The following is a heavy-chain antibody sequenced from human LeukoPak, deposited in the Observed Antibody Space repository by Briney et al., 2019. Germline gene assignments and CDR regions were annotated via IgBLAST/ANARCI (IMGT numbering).Heavy chain of an antibody. CDR2: ISGSGGST. D-gene: IGHD2-2*01. V-gene: IGHV3-23*01. CDR3: ARSIVVPAAINSYYFDY. Sequence: PGGSLRLSCAASGFTFSSYAMSWVRQAPGKGLEWVSAISGSGGSTYYADSVKGRFTISRDNSKNTLYLQMNSLRAEDTALYYCARSIVVPAAINSYYFDYWGQGTLVTVSS. CDR1: GFTFSSYA. J-gene: IGHJ4*02.